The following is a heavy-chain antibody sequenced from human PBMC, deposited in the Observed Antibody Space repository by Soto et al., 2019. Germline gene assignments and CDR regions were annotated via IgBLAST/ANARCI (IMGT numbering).Heavy chain of an antibody. J-gene: IGHJ4*02. D-gene: IGHD5-18*01. Sequence: GGSLRLSCAASGFTFSDHTMHWVRQAPGKGLEWVAVVSYDGSNKFYADSMKGRFTISRDNSKNTVYLEINSLRTEDTAVYYCGRERKKEYRYGLGWGEEIWFTVP. CDR3: GRERKKEYRYGLG. CDR1: GFTFSDHT. CDR2: VSYDGSNK. V-gene: IGHV3-30-3*01.